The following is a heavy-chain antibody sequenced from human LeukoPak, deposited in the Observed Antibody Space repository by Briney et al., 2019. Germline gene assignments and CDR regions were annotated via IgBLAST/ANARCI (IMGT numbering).Heavy chain of an antibody. D-gene: IGHD1-26*01. CDR1: GGSFSGYY. Sequence: SETLSLTCAVYGGSFSGYYWSWIRQPPGKGLEWIGEINHSGSTNYNPSLKSRVTISVDTSKNQFSLKLSSVTAADTAVYYCARHRMDFPVGPRFDYWGQGTLVTVSS. J-gene: IGHJ4*02. V-gene: IGHV4-34*01. CDR3: ARHRMDFPVGPRFDY. CDR2: INHSGST.